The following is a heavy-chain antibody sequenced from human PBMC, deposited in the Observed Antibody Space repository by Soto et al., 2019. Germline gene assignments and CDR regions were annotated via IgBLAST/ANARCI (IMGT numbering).Heavy chain of an antibody. D-gene: IGHD1-1*01. V-gene: IGHV3-33*01. J-gene: IGHJ4*02. CDR2: IWYDGSNK. CDR3: ARDPLGPGIFDY. CDR1: GFTFSTYG. Sequence: PVGSLRISCAASGFTFSTYGMHWVRQAPGKGLEWVAVIWYDGSNKYYADSVKGRFTISRDNTKNTMYLQMNSLRAEDTAVYYCARDPLGPGIFDYWGQGTLVTVSS.